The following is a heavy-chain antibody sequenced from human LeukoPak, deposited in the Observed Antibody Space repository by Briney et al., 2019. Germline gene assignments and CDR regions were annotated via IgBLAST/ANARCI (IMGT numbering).Heavy chain of an antibody. Sequence: GGSLRLSCAASGFTFSTYSMNWVRQAPGKGLEWVSAISDSSRYIYYAGSVKGRFTISRDNTKNSLYLQINSLRAEDTAVYYCARDGMGAWYGLDYWGQGTLVTVSS. V-gene: IGHV3-21*01. J-gene: IGHJ4*02. CDR3: ARDGMGAWYGLDY. CDR1: GFTFSTYS. D-gene: IGHD6-19*01. CDR2: ISDSSRYI.